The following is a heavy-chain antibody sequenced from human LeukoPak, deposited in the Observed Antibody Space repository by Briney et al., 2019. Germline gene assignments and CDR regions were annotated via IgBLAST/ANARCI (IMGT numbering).Heavy chain of an antibody. CDR2: INNYGSIT. D-gene: IGHD3-10*01. V-gene: IGHV3-74*03. CDR3: ASLTSQYDY. Sequence: GGSLRLSCAASGLTFSNYWMQWVRQAPGKGLVWVSRINNYGSITTYADSVKGRFTISRDNAKNTLYLQMNSLRAEDTAVYYCASLTSQYDYWGLETLVTVSS. J-gene: IGHJ4*02. CDR1: GLTFSNYW.